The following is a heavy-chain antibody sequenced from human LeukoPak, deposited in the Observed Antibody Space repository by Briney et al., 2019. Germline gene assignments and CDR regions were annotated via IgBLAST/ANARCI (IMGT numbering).Heavy chain of an antibody. J-gene: IGHJ4*02. Sequence: GGSLRLSCAASGFTVSSNYMSWVRQAPGKGLEWVSVIYSGGSTYYADSVKGRFTISRDNSKNTLYLQMNSLRAEDTAVYYCARDDIAAAGKDYWGQGTLVTVSS. CDR3: ARDDIAAAGKDY. D-gene: IGHD6-13*01. CDR2: IYSGGST. V-gene: IGHV3-66*01. CDR1: GFTVSSNY.